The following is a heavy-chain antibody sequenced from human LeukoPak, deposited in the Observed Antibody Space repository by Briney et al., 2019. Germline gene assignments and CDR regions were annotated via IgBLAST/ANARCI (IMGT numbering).Heavy chain of an antibody. CDR3: ARLTSSSWYNYYYYGVDV. Sequence: QPGGSLRLSCAASGFTLSSHEMNWVRQAPGKGLEWDSYISSSGSTIYYADSVKGRFTISRDNAKNSLYLQMNSLRAEDTAVYYCARLTSSSWYNYYYYGVDVWGKATTVTVSS. D-gene: IGHD6-13*01. CDR1: GFTLSSHE. CDR2: ISSSGSTI. V-gene: IGHV3-48*03. J-gene: IGHJ6*04.